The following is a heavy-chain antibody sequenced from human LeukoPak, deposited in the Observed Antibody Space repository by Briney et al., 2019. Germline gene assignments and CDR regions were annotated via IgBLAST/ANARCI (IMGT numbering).Heavy chain of an antibody. CDR1: GYTFTSYY. D-gene: IGHD1-26*01. CDR3: ARRFGSGSSPSVRYYYYMDV. J-gene: IGHJ6*03. Sequence: ASVKVSCKASGYTFTSYYMHWVRRAPGQGLGGLGRITPRGGSTSYAQKFQGRVTMTRDMSTSTVYMELSSLRSEDTAVYYCARRFGSGSSPSVRYYYYMDVWGKGTTVTVSS. V-gene: IGHV1-46*01. CDR2: ITPRGGST.